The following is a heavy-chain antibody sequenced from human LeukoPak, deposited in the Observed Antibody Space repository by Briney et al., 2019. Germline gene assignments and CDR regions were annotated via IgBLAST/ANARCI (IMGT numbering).Heavy chain of an antibody. CDR3: ATNILVRDIINWFDP. CDR1: GYTFTSYG. J-gene: IGHJ5*02. V-gene: IGHV1-18*01. Sequence: ASVKVSCKASGYTFTSYGISWVRQAPGQGLEWMGWISGYNGNTNYAQKLQGRVTMTTDTSTRTAYVELSSLRYDDTAVYYCATNILVRDIINWFDPWGQGTLVTVSS. CDR2: ISGYNGNT. D-gene: IGHD3-10*01.